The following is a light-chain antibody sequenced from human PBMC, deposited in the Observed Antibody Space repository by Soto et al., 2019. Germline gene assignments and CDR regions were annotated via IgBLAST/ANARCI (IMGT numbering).Light chain of an antibody. CDR1: QSISSW. V-gene: IGKV1-5*01. CDR2: DAS. CDR3: QQHHTYSFP. J-gene: IGKJ3*01. Sequence: DIQLTQSPSTLSASVGDRVTITCRASQSISSWLAWYQQKPGKAPKLLIFDASDLEGGVPSRFSGSGSGTEFTLTISSLQPYFFSAYDRQQHHTYSFPFAPEPKVDIK.